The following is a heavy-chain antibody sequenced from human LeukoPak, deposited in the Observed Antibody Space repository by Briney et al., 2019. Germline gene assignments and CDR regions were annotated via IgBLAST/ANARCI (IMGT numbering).Heavy chain of an antibody. Sequence: SETLSLTCAVYGGSFSGYYWSWIRQPPGKGLEWIGEINHSGSTSYNPSLKSRVTISVDTSKNQFSLKLSSVTAADTAVYYCARLAFRKADYWGQGTLVTVSS. V-gene: IGHV4-34*01. CDR2: INHSGST. D-gene: IGHD5-12*01. J-gene: IGHJ4*02. CDR3: ARLAFRKADY. CDR1: GGSFSGYY.